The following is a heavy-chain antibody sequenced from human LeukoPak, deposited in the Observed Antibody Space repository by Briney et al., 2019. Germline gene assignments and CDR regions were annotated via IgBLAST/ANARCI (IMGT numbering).Heavy chain of an antibody. Sequence: SVKVSCKASGGTFSSYAFSWVRQAPGQGLEWMGGIIPIVGTTNYAQKFQGRVTITADESTSTAYMELSSLRSEDTAVYYCARGPITTRSHFDYWGQGTLVTVSS. CDR3: ARGPITTRSHFDY. CDR1: GGTFSSYA. J-gene: IGHJ4*02. D-gene: IGHD3-22*01. CDR2: IIPIVGTT. V-gene: IGHV1-69*13.